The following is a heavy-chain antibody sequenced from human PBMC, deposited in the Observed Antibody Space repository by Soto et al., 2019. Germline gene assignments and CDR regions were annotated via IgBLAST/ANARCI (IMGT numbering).Heavy chain of an antibody. CDR3: ASPKIAFYNWFDP. CDR2: IYYSVSL. D-gene: IGHD3-3*02. CDR1: GGSISSSSYY. V-gene: IGHV4-39*01. Sequence: SETLSLTCTVSGGSISSSSYYWGWIRQPPGMGLELILCIYYSVSLYYIPSLKIRVIISVYTSKNQFSLKLSSVTAAFTAVYYCASPKIAFYNWFDPWGQGTLVTVPQ. J-gene: IGHJ5*02.